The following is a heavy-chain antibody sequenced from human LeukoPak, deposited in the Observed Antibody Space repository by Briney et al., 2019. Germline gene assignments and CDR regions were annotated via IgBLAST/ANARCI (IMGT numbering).Heavy chain of an antibody. CDR1: GFTFSSYW. CDR2: IRQDGSEK. V-gene: IGHV3-7*01. J-gene: IGHJ4*02. Sequence: GGSLRLSCAASGFTFSSYWMIWVRQAPGKGLEWVANIRQDGSEKYYVASVRGRFTISRDNAKNSLYQQMNSLRGEDTAVYYCARLADYDSSGYFDYWGQGTLVTVSS. CDR3: ARLADYDSSGYFDY. D-gene: IGHD3-22*01.